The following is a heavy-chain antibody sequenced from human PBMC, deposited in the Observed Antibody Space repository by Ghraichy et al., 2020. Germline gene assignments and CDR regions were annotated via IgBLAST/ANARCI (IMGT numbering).Heavy chain of an antibody. J-gene: IGHJ4*02. CDR3: ARGFYSSGIFDY. V-gene: IGHV1-18*01. D-gene: IGHD3-22*01. Sequence: ASVKFSCKASGYAFTSYGVGWVRQAPGQGLEWLGWISATTGITNYAQSLQDRVTMTTDTSTSTAHMELRNLRSDDTAVYYCARGFYSSGIFDYWGQGTPVTVSS. CDR2: ISATTGIT. CDR1: GYAFTSYG.